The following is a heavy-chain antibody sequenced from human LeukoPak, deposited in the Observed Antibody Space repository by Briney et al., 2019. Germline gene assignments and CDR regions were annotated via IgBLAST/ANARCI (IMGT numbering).Heavy chain of an antibody. CDR2: FDPEDGET. CDR3: ATAKGRWSTLFDY. D-gene: IGHD4-23*01. CDR1: GYTLTELS. V-gene: IGHV1-24*01. Sequence: ASVKVSCKVSGYTLTELSMHWVRQAPGEGLEWMGGFDPEDGETIYAQKFQGRVTMTEDTSTDTAYMELSSLRSEDTAVYYCATAKGRWSTLFDYWGQGTLVTVSS. J-gene: IGHJ4*02.